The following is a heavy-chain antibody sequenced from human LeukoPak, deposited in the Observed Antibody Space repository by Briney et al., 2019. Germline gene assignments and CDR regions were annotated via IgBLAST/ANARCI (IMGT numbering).Heavy chain of an antibody. V-gene: IGHV3-23*01. J-gene: IGHJ4*02. CDR2: ISGSGGST. D-gene: IGHD5-18*01. CDR3: AKDPVGGYSYGSSDY. Sequence: GGSLRLSCAASGFTFSSYAMSWVRQAPGKGLEWVSAISGSGGSTYYADSVKGRFTISRGNSKNTLYLQMNSLRAEDTAVYYCAKDPVGGYSYGSSDYWGQGTLVTVSS. CDR1: GFTFSSYA.